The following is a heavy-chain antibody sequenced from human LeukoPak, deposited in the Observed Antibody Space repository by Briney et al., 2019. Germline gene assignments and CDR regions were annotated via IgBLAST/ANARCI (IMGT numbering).Heavy chain of an antibody. V-gene: IGHV3-23*01. CDR1: GFTFSSYA. CDR2: ISGSGGST. J-gene: IGHJ5*02. CDR3: CYGSGLA. D-gene: IGHD3-10*01. Sequence: AGGSLRLTCAASGFTFSSYAMSWVRQAPGKGLEWVSAISGSGGSTYYADSVKGRFTISRDNSKNTLYLQMNSLKTEDTAVYYCCYGSGLAWGQGTLVTVSS.